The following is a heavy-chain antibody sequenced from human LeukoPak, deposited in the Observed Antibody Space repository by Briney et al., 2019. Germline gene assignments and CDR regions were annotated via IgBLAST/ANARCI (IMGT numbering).Heavy chain of an antibody. CDR2: INTNTGNP. Sequence: GASVKVSCKASGYTFSSYTMNWVRQAPGQGLEWMGWINTNTGNPTYAQDYTGRSVFSLDTSVSTTYLQISRLKAEDTAVYYCASGPSYSGSNEYFDSWGQGTLVTVSS. J-gene: IGHJ4*02. V-gene: IGHV7-4-1*02. CDR3: ASGPSYSGSNEYFDS. D-gene: IGHD1-26*01. CDR1: GYTFSSYT.